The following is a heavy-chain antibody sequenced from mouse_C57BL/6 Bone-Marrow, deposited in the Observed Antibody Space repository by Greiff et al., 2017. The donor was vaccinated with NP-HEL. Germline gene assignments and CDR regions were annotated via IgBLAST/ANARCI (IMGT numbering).Heavy chain of an antibody. D-gene: IGHD1-1*01. CDR2: IYPRSGNT. V-gene: IGHV1-81*01. CDR1: GYTFTSYG. Sequence: QVQLQQSGAELARPGASVKLSCKASGYTFTSYGISWVKQRTGQGLEWIGEIYPRSGNTYYNAKFKGKATLTADKSSSTAYMELRSLTSEDSAVYFCARWRGSRAWFAYWGQGTLVTVSA. CDR3: ARWRGSRAWFAY. J-gene: IGHJ3*01.